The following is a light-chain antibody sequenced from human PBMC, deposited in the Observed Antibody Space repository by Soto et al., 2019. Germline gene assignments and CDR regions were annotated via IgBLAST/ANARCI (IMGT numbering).Light chain of an antibody. Sequence: DIQMTQSPSTLSASVGERVTITCRASESISGWLAWYQQKPGKAPTLVMFKASTLESGVPSRFSGSGSGTEFTLSISSLQPDDFAIYYCQQYNSYPRTFGQGTKVEIK. J-gene: IGKJ1*01. V-gene: IGKV1-5*03. CDR1: ESISGW. CDR2: KAS. CDR3: QQYNSYPRT.